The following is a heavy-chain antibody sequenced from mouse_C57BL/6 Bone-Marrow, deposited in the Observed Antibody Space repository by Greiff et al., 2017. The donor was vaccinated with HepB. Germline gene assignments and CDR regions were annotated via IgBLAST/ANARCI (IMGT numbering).Heavy chain of an antibody. V-gene: IGHV1-55*01. Sequence: QVQLQQPGAELVKPGASVKMSCKASGYTFTSYWITWVKQRPGQGLEWIGDIYPGSGSTNYNEKFKSKATLTVDTSSSTAYMQLSSLTSEDSAVYYCARFGGTPFYFDYWGQGTTLTVSS. J-gene: IGHJ2*01. CDR3: ARFGGTPFYFDY. CDR2: IYPGSGST. D-gene: IGHD3-3*01. CDR1: GYTFTSYW.